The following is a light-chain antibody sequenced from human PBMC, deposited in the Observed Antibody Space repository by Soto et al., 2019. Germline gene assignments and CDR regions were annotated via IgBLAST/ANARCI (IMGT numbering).Light chain of an antibody. J-gene: IGKJ3*01. V-gene: IGKV3-11*01. CDR1: QSVSSY. CDR3: QQRSNWPPIFT. Sequence: EIVLTQSPATLSLSPGERATLSCRASQSVSSYLAWYQQKPGQAPRLLIYDASNRATGIPARFSGSGSGKDFTLTISSLEPEDFAAYYCQQRSNWPPIFTFGPGTKVDIK. CDR2: DAS.